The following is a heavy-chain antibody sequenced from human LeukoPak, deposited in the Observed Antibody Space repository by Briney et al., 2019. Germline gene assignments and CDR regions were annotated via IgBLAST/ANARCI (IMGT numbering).Heavy chain of an antibody. CDR1: GFTFSINY. CDR3: ASTPYCSSTSCYIEGPFDY. D-gene: IGHD2-2*02. CDR2: ISSSGSTI. Sequence: GGSLRLSCVASGFTFSINYMSWIRQAPGKGLEWVSYISSSGSTIYYADSVKGRFTISRDNAKNSLYLQMNSLRAEDTAVYYCASTPYCSSTSCYIEGPFDYWGQGTLVTVSS. V-gene: IGHV3-11*04. J-gene: IGHJ4*02.